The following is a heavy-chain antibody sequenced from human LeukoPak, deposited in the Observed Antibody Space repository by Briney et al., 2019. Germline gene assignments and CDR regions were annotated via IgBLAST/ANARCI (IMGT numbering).Heavy chain of an antibody. CDR1: GFTVSSNY. V-gene: IGHV3-53*01. D-gene: IGHD3-16*01. CDR3: ASTSADYVSGSYEDY. Sequence: PGGSLRLSCAASGFTVSSNYMSWVRQAPGRGLEWVSVIYSGGSTYYADSVKGRFTISRDNSKNTLYLQMNSLRAEDTAVYYCASTSADYVSGSYEDYWGQGTLVTVSS. CDR2: IYSGGST. J-gene: IGHJ4*02.